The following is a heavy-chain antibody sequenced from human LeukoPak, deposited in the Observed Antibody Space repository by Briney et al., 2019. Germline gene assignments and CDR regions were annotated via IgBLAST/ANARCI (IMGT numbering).Heavy chain of an antibody. CDR3: ARDSDYDFWSGYYRWTDY. CDR1: GFTFSSYW. J-gene: IGHJ4*02. Sequence: GGSLRLSCAASGFTFSSYWMSWVRQAPGKGLEWVANIKQDGSEKYYVDSVKGRFTISRDNAKNSLYLQMNSLRAEDTAVYYCARDSDYDFWSGYYRWTDYWGQGTLVTVSS. V-gene: IGHV3-7*01. CDR2: IKQDGSEK. D-gene: IGHD3-3*01.